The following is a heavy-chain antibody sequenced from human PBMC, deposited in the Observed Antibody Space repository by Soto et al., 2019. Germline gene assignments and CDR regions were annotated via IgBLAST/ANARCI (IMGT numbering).Heavy chain of an antibody. CDR3: ARGGRATGSDAFDI. CDR1: GGTFSSYA. V-gene: IGHV1-69*13. CDR2: IIPIFGTA. J-gene: IGHJ3*02. Sequence: AASVKVSCKASGGTFSSYAISWVRQAPGQGLEWMGGIIPIFGTANYAQKFQGRATITADESTSTAYMELSSLRSEDTAVYYCARGGRATGSDAFDIWGQGTMVTVSS. D-gene: IGHD4-4*01.